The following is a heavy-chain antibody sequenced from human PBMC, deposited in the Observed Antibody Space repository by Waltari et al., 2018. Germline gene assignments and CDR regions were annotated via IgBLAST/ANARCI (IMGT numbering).Heavy chain of an antibody. CDR2: INSKNGGK. CDR3: ARGPLGGLYAGDYFDY. J-gene: IGHJ4*02. CDR1: GFTFMSYA. Sequence: QVQLVQSGAEVKKPGASVKISCKASGFTFMSYAFHWVRQAPGQTLEWMGWINSKNGGKKYSGKLQGRVTITRDRYTGTAYMELSSLRAEDTAKYFFARGPLGGLYAGDYFDYWGQGTLVSVSP. V-gene: IGHV1-3*01. D-gene: IGHD3-16*01.